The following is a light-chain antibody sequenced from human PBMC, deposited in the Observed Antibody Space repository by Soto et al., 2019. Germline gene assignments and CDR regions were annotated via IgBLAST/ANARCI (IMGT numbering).Light chain of an antibody. Sequence: QPVLTQPASVSGSPGQSITISCTGTSSDVGGYNYVSWYQQHSGKAPKLMIYEVSNRPSGVSNRFSGSKSGNTASLTISGLQAEDEADYYCSSYTSSSTPYVFGTGTKVTVL. CDR2: EVS. V-gene: IGLV2-14*01. J-gene: IGLJ1*01. CDR1: SSDVGGYNY. CDR3: SSYTSSSTPYV.